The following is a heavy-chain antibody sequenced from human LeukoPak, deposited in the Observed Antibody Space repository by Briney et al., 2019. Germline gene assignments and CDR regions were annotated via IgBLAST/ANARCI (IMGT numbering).Heavy chain of an antibody. D-gene: IGHD2-8*01. V-gene: IGHV4-39*01. CDR2: VYYSGSA. Sequence: SETLSLTCTVSSGSIGSSSNYWGWIRQAPGKGLEWIGNVYYSGSAFYNPSLKSRVTISVDTSENQFSLKLRSVTAADTAIYYCARASFNVVFGNWFDPWGQGTLVTVSS. J-gene: IGHJ5*02. CDR3: ARASFNVVFGNWFDP. CDR1: SGSIGSSSNY.